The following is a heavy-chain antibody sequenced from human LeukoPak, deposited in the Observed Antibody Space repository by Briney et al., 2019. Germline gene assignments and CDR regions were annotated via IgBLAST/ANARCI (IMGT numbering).Heavy chain of an antibody. V-gene: IGHV3-30*01. J-gene: IGHJ4*02. CDR2: IPYDGSTK. D-gene: IGHD3-22*01. CDR3: ARDLYHFDSSDYGDY. Sequence: GGSLRLSCAASGFTFSSSSMNWVRQAPSKGLEWVAVIPYDGSTKYYADSVKGRFTISRDNSENTLYLQMNSLRAEDTAVYYCARDLYHFDSSDYGDYWGQGALVTVSS. CDR1: GFTFSSSS.